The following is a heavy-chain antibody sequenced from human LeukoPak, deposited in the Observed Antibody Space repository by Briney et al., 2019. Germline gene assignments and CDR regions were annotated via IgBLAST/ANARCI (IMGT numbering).Heavy chain of an antibody. CDR2: IKQDGSEK. CDR1: GFTFSSYW. D-gene: IGHD3-16*01. J-gene: IGHJ6*02. V-gene: IGHV3-7*05. CDR3: ARGDIVMINEKSYYYGMDV. Sequence: GGSLRLSCAASGFTFSSYWMSWVRQAPGKGLEWVANIKQDGSEKYYVDSERGRFTISRDNAQNSLYLQMNSLRAEDTAVYYCARGDIVMINEKSYYYGMDVWGQGTTVTVAS.